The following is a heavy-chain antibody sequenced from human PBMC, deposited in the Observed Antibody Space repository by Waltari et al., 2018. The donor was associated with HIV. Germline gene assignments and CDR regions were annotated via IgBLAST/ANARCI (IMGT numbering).Heavy chain of an antibody. CDR1: GFTFGDYA. CDR3: TSSQAGSSGYYPLPNAFDI. V-gene: IGHV3-49*05. CDR2: IRSQAYGGTT. Sequence: EVQLVESGGGLVKPGRSLRLSCTASGFTFGDYAMSWFRQAPGKGLEWVGFIRSQAYGGTTESAASVKGRFTISRDDSKSIAYLQMNSLKTEDTAVYYCTSSQAGSSGYYPLPNAFDIWGQGTMVTVSS. J-gene: IGHJ3*02. D-gene: IGHD3-22*01.